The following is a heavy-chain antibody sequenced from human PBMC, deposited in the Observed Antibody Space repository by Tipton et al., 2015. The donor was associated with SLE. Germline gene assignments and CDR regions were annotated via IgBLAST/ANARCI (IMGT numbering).Heavy chain of an antibody. CDR3: ARELTPYYGMDV. CDR2: LNSDETST. CDR1: GFSFIHYW. V-gene: IGHV3-74*01. J-gene: IGHJ6*02. Sequence: SLRLSCAASGFSFIHYWMHWVRQAPGKGLVWVSRLNSDETSTGYADFVKGRFTISRDNGKNTAYLQMNSLRAEDTAVYYCARELTPYYGMDVWGQGTTVTVSS.